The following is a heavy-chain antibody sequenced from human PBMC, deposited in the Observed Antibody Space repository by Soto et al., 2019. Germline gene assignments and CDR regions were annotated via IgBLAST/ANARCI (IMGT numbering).Heavy chain of an antibody. Sequence: TLSLTCTVSGGSISIGDYYWSWILQPPGKGLEWIGYIYYSGSTYYNPSLKSRVTISVDTSKNQFSLKLSSVTAADTAVYYCAGEVRERYYYVMDVWGQGTTVTVSS. CDR2: IYYSGST. CDR1: GGSISIGDYY. CDR3: AGEVRERYYYVMDV. V-gene: IGHV4-30-4*01. J-gene: IGHJ6*02.